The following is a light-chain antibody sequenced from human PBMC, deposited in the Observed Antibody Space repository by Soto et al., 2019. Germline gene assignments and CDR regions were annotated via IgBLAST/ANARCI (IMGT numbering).Light chain of an antibody. J-gene: IGKJ4*01. CDR1: QSISSY. Sequence: EIVLTQSPGTLSLSPGERATLSCRASQSISSYLAWYQQRPGQAPRLLIYDASNRATGIPARFSGSGSGTDFTLTISGLVPEDFAVYYCQQRGSWSFGGGPKVEIK. V-gene: IGKV3-11*01. CDR3: QQRGSWS. CDR2: DAS.